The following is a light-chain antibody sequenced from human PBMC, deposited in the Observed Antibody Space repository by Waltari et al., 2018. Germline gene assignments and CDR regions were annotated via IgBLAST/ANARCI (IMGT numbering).Light chain of an antibody. CDR1: SSDVGTYNY. CDR2: EDS. J-gene: IGLJ3*02. V-gene: IGLV2-14*01. CDR3: SLYISSSTYWV. Sequence: QSALTQPASVAGSPGQSITISCPGTSSDVGTYNYVSWYQQHPDKAPKLMIYEDSYRPSGVSSRFSGSKSGNTASLTISGLQAEDEADYYCSLYISSSTYWVFGGGTKLTVL.